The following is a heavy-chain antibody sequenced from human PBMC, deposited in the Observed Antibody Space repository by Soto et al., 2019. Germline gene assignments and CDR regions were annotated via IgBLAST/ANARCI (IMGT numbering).Heavy chain of an antibody. J-gene: IGHJ4*02. CDR2: ISAYNGHT. Sequence: ASVTVSCQASGYTFTGYGISWVRQAPGQGLEWMGWISAYNGHTNYAEKFQGRVTVTTDTPTSTAFMELRNLRSDDTAVYYCARTTGLRGTYFDYWGQGTLVTVSS. V-gene: IGHV1-18*01. D-gene: IGHD4-17*01. CDR1: GYTFTGYG. CDR3: ARTTGLRGTYFDY.